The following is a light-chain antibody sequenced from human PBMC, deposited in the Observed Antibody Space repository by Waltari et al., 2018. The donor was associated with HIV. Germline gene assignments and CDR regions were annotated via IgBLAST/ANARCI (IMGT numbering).Light chain of an antibody. CDR1: SSNLRRNY. V-gene: IGLV1-47*01. Sequence: QSVLTQPPSASGTPGQGVTIPCPAVSSNLRRNYVYWYQQLPGTGPKVLIYRNNQRPSGVPDRFSGSKSGASASLTISGLRSADEAVYFCATRDGSLKVFGGGTKLTVL. CDR2: RNN. CDR3: ATRDGSLKV. J-gene: IGLJ3*02.